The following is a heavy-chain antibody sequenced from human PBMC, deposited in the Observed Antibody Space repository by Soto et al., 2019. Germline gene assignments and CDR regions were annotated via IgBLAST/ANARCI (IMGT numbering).Heavy chain of an antibody. D-gene: IGHD2-15*01. CDR1: GYTFTSYG. CDR3: ARFGVVVAAGDY. CDR2: ISASNGNT. J-gene: IGHJ4*02. Sequence: QVQLVQSGAEVKKPGASVKVSCKASGYTFTSYGISWVRQAPGQGREWMGWISASNGNTNYAQKLQGRVTMTTDTSTSTAYRELRGLRSDEPAVYYCARFGVVVAAGDYWGQGTLVTVSS. V-gene: IGHV1-18*01.